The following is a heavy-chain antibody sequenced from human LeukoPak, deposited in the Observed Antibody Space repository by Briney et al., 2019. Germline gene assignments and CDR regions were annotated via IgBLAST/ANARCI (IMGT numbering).Heavy chain of an antibody. V-gene: IGHV3-30-3*01. CDR3: AREVQVGWISGIAFDI. CDR2: ISYDGSNK. CDR1: GFTFSSYA. J-gene: IGHJ3*02. D-gene: IGHD1-26*01. Sequence: PGGSLRLSCAASGFTFSSYAMHWVRQAPGKGLEWVAVISYDGSNKYYADSVKGRFTISRDNSKNTLYLQMNSLRAEDTAVYYCAREVQVGWISGIAFDIWGQGTMVTVSS.